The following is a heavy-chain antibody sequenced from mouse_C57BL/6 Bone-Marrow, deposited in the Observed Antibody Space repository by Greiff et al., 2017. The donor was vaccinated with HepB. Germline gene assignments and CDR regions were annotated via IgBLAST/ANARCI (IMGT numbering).Heavy chain of an antibody. Sequence: QVQLQQPGAELVKPGASVKLSCKASGYTFTSYWMHWVKQRPGQGLEWIGMIHPNSGSTNYNEKFKSKATMTVDKSSSTAYMQLSSLTSEDSAVYYCARSNLYYFDYWGQGTTLTVSS. V-gene: IGHV1-64*01. CDR1: GYTFTSYW. J-gene: IGHJ2*01. CDR2: IHPNSGST. D-gene: IGHD4-1*02. CDR3: ARSNLYYFDY.